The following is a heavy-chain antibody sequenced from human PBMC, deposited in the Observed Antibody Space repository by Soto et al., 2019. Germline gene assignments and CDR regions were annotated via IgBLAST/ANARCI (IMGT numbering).Heavy chain of an antibody. CDR3: ARAYSGSYVYFDY. V-gene: IGHV4-59*01. CDR1: GGSISSYY. CDR2: IYYSGST. D-gene: IGHD1-26*01. Sequence: ASETLSLTCTVSGGSISSYYWSWTRQPPGKGLEWIGYIYYSGSTNYNPSLKSRVNISVDTSKNQFSLKLSSVTAADTAVYYCARAYSGSYVYFDYWGQGTLVTVSS. J-gene: IGHJ4*02.